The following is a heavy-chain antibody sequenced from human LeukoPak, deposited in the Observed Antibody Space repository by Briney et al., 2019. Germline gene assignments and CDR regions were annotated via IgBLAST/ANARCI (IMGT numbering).Heavy chain of an antibody. CDR3: ARDGYSYGLDY. J-gene: IGHJ4*02. D-gene: IGHD5-18*01. V-gene: IGHV4-39*07. Sequence: SETLSLTCTVSGGSISSSSYYWGWIRQPPGKGLEWIGSIYYSGSTYYNPSLKSRVTISVDTSKNQFSLKLSSVTAADTAVYYCARDGYSYGLDYWGQGTLVTVSS. CDR2: IYYSGST. CDR1: GGSISSSSYY.